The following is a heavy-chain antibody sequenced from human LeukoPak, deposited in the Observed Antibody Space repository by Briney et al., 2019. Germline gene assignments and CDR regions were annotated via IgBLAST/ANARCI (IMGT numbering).Heavy chain of an antibody. CDR1: GFTFSSYE. CDR2: ISGSGGST. D-gene: IGHD3-22*01. Sequence: GGSLRLSCAASGFTFSSYEMSWVRQAPGKGLEWVSAISGSGGSTYYADSVKGRFTISRDNSKNTLYLQMNSLRAEDTAVYYCAKPTDPYYYDSSGSEPLDYWGQGTLVTVSS. J-gene: IGHJ4*02. V-gene: IGHV3-23*01. CDR3: AKPTDPYYYDSSGSEPLDY.